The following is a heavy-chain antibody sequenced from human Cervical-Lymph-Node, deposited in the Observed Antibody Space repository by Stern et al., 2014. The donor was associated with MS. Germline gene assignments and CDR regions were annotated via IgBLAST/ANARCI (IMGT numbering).Heavy chain of an antibody. CDR1: GFSLTTSGVG. CDR3: ASPFSTWPPGAFHV. Sequence: ESGPTLVRPTQTLTLTCSFSGFSLTTSGVGVGWIRQPPGMALEWLAVIFWDDAERYIPSRQKSPAIPKAPPNTQVFLTLTEMAPADTATYFCASPFSTWPPGAFHVWAPGTMFTASS. V-gene: IGHV2-5*02. J-gene: IGHJ3*01. CDR2: IFWDDAE. D-gene: IGHD2-2*01.